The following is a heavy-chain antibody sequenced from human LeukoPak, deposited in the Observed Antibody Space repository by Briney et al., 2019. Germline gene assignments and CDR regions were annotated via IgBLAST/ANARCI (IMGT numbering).Heavy chain of an antibody. V-gene: IGHV3-30*02. CDR2: IRYDGSNK. Sequence: GGSLRLSCAASGFTLSNYGIHWVRQAPGKGLEWVALIRYDGSNKYYADSVKGRFTISRDNSKNTLYLQMNSLRAEDTAVYYCARRAGAYSHPYDYWGQGTLVTVSS. CDR3: ARRAGAYSHPYDY. J-gene: IGHJ4*02. D-gene: IGHD4/OR15-4a*01. CDR1: GFTLSNYG.